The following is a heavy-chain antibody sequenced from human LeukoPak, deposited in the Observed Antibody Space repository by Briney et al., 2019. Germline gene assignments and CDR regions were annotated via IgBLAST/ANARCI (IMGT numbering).Heavy chain of an antibody. D-gene: IGHD3-10*01. Sequence: SETLSLTCAVYGGSFSGYYWSWIRQPPGKGLEWIGEINHSGSTNYNPSLKSRVTISVDTSKNQFSLKLSSVTAADTAVYYCARGRGYYIRYFDYWGRGTLVTVSS. CDR1: GGSFSGYY. CDR2: INHSGST. J-gene: IGHJ4*02. V-gene: IGHV4-34*01. CDR3: ARGRGYYIRYFDY.